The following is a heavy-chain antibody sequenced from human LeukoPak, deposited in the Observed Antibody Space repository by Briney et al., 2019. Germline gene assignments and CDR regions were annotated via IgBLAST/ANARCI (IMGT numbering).Heavy chain of an antibody. D-gene: IGHD2-8*02. J-gene: IGHJ4*02. CDR3: ARRVASYWFFDY. V-gene: IGHV5-51*01. CDR1: GYSFATYW. CDR2: INPSDSDT. Sequence: PGESLKTSCKGSGYSFATYWVGGVPQIPGKGLGWMGIINPSDSDTRYSPSFQGQVTISADKSNSTAYLQWSSLKASDTAVYYCARRVASYWFFDYWGQGPRVTVTA.